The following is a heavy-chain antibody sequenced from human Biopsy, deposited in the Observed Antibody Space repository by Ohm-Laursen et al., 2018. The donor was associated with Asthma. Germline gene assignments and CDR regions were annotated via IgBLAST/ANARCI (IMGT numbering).Heavy chain of an antibody. CDR3: VRDKVVVVPGSKGPTDWFDP. CDR1: GYAFSNYA. CDR2: ISGYNGDT. Sequence: ASVKVSCKASGYAFSNYAISWVRQAPGQGLEWMGWISGYNGDTKFAQNVKGRLSLTTDTSTSTAYMELRSLTSDDTAVYYCVRDKVVVVPGSKGPTDWFDPWGQGTLVTVSS. V-gene: IGHV1-18*04. D-gene: IGHD2-15*01. J-gene: IGHJ5*02.